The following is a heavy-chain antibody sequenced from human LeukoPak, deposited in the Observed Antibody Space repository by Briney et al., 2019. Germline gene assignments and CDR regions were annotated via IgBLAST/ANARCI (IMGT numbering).Heavy chain of an antibody. V-gene: IGHV1-69*02. CDR3: ARAPAVLIVGATLYYFDY. Sequence: ASVKVSCKASGGTFSSYTISWVRQAPGQGLEWMGRIIPILGIANYAQKFQGRVTITADKSTSTAYMELSSLRSEDTAVYYCARAPAVLIVGATLYYFDYWGQGTLVTVSS. CDR2: IIPILGIA. CDR1: GGTFSSYT. J-gene: IGHJ4*02. D-gene: IGHD1-26*01.